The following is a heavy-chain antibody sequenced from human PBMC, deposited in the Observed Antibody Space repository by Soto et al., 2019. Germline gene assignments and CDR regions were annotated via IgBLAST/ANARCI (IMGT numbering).Heavy chain of an antibody. D-gene: IGHD2-15*01. CDR1: GFTFNTYG. Sequence: QVQLVESGGGVVQPGGSLRLSCQTSGFTFNTYGMHWVRQAPGKGLEGVAIIWYDGSNKYYADSVKGRFTISRDNSRNTLYLQMNSLRAEDTALYYCARADCTGAYCYSWPFNYGVDVWGQGTTVTVSS. CDR2: IWYDGSNK. V-gene: IGHV3-33*08. J-gene: IGHJ6*02. CDR3: ARADCTGAYCYSWPFNYGVDV.